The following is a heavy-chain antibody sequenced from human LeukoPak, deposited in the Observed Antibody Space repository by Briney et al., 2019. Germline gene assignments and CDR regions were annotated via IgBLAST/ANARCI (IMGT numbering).Heavy chain of an antibody. V-gene: IGHV3-21*06. CDR2: ISSSSSHI. J-gene: IGHJ4*02. D-gene: IGHD4-23*01. CDR1: GFTFSGYT. Sequence: PGGSLRLSCAASGFTFSGYTMNWVRQAPGRGLEWVASISSSSSHIIYADSAKGRFTISRDNAKNLLFLQMNTLRTEDTAVYYCARGAGYGDSSEVPCYWGQGTLVTVSS. CDR3: ARGAGYGDSSEVPCY.